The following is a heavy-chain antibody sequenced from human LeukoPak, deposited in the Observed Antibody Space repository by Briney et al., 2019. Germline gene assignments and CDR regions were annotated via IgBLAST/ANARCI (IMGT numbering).Heavy chain of an antibody. CDR3: ARGPSIADPSPQMDV. V-gene: IGHV4-34*01. Sequence: SETLSLTCAVYGGSFSGYYWSWIRQPPGKGLEWIGEINHSGSTNYNPSLKSRVTISVDTSKNQFSLKLSSVPAADTAVYYCARGPSIADPSPQMDVWGIGTTVTVSS. CDR1: GGSFSGYY. D-gene: IGHD6-6*01. CDR2: INHSGST. J-gene: IGHJ6*04.